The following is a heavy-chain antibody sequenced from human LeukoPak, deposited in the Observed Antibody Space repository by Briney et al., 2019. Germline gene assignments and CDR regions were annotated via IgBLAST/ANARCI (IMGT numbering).Heavy chain of an antibody. V-gene: IGHV3-30-3*01. D-gene: IGHD2-15*01. CDR3: VREASDPVVIPSNIEGGMDV. CDR2: ISYDDTHR. CDR1: GFTFIASA. J-gene: IGHJ6*02. Sequence: GGSLRLSCATSGFTFIASAMHWVRQAPGEGLEWVAVISYDDTHRFYADSVKGRFTISRDNPKNTLYLQLDSLRPEDTAVYYCVREASDPVVIPSNIEGGMDVWGQGTTVIVSS.